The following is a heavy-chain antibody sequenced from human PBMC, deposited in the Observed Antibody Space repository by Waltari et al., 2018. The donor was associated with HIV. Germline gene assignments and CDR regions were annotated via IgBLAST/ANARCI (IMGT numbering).Heavy chain of an antibody. J-gene: IGHJ4*02. V-gene: IGHV3-48*02. CDR2: ITSTSFTR. CDR3: ARDRSSSGYYFDY. D-gene: IGHD3-22*01. CDR1: GVAFSAFD. Sequence: EVQLVESGGGLVQPGGSLGLSCAASGVAFSAFDMNWVRQAPGKGLVWVSYITSTSFTRYYADSVKGRFTISRDNAKNSLYLQMNSLRDEDTAVYFCARDRSSSGYYFDYWGQGTLVTVSS.